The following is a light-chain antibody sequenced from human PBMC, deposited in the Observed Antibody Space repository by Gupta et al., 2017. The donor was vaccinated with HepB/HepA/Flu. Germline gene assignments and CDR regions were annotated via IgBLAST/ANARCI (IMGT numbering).Light chain of an antibody. J-gene: IGKJ1*01. CDR2: AAS. CDR3: QQLSTYPPT. V-gene: IGKV1-9*01. Sequence: DIQLSQSPSFLSASAGDRVTITCRASQGISIYLAWYQQQPGKAPKVLIYAASTLESGVPSRFSGSGSETEFTLTISSLQAEDYASYYCQQLSTYPPTFGQGTKVEVK. CDR1: QGISIY.